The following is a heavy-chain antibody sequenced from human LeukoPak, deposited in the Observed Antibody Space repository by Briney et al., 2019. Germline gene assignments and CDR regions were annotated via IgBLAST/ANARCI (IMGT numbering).Heavy chain of an antibody. CDR2: IIPIFGTA. D-gene: IGHD3-22*01. CDR3: ARDLTAGKWLLLPFDY. J-gene: IGHJ4*02. CDR1: GGTFSSYA. Sequence: SAKVSCKASGGTFSSYAISWVRQAPGQGLEWMGRIIPIFGTANYAQKFQGRVTITTDESTSTAYMELSSLRSEDTAVYYCARDLTAGKWLLLPFDYWGQGTLVTVSS. V-gene: IGHV1-69*05.